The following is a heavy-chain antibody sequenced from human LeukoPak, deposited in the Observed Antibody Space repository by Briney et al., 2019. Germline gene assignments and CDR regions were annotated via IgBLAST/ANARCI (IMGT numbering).Heavy chain of an antibody. J-gene: IGHJ4*02. CDR3: VRQAWLEGSGCYLDY. CDR1: GFTFTSYA. V-gene: IGHV3-30*04. D-gene: IGHD6-19*01. Sequence: GRSLRLSCTASGFTFTSYAMHWVRQAPGKGLEWMTVMSHDGRNTFYADSVKGRFTLSRDTSKNTLYLQMNSLRAEDMAIYYCVRQAWLEGSGCYLDYWGQGTQVTVSS. CDR2: MSHDGRNT.